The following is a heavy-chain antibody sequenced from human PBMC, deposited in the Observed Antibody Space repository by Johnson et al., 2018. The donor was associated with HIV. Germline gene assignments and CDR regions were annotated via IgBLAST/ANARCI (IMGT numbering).Heavy chain of an antibody. D-gene: IGHD3-10*01. V-gene: IGHV3-66*01. CDR1: GFTVSSNY. CDR2: IYSGGST. Sequence: MQLVESGGGLVQPGGSLRLSCAASGFTVSSNYMNWVRQAPGKGLEWVSVIYSGGSTYYADSVTGRFTISRDDSKNTLYLQMNSLKTEDTAVYYCTDGESFFDIWGQGTMVTVSS. J-gene: IGHJ3*02. CDR3: TDGESFFDI.